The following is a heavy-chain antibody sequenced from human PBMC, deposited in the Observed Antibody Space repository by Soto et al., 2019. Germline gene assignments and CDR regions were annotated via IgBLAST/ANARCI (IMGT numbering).Heavy chain of an antibody. CDR3: ARAGITMIVVGLDY. CDR1: GYTFTSYG. V-gene: IGHV1-18*01. Sequence: ASVKVSCKASGYTFTSYGISWVRQAPGQGLEWMGWTSAYNGNTNYAQKLQGRVTMTTDTSTSTAYMELRSLRSDDTAVYYCARAGITMIVVGLDYWGQGTLVTVSS. D-gene: IGHD3-22*01. CDR2: TSAYNGNT. J-gene: IGHJ4*02.